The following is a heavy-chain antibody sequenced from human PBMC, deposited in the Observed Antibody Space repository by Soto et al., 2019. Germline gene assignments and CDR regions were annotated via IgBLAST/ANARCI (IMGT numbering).Heavy chain of an antibody. D-gene: IGHD3-3*01. J-gene: IGHJ6*02. V-gene: IGHV3-30*18. CDR3: AKGGVTIFGVVPSSGMDC. CDR1: GFTFSSYG. CDR2: ISYDGSNK. Sequence: PGGSLRLSCAASGFTFSSYGMHWVRQAPGKGLEWVAVISYDGSNKYYADSVKGRFTISRDNSKNTLYLQMNSLRAEDTAVYYCAKGGVTIFGVVPSSGMDCWGQRTTVTVSS.